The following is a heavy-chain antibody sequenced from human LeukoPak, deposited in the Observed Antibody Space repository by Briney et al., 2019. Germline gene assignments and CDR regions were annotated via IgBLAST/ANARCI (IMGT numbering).Heavy chain of an antibody. D-gene: IGHD2-8*01. CDR1: GFTFSSYA. CDR3: AKDVRRCNGACT. V-gene: IGHV3-23*01. Sequence: GGSLRLSCAASGFTFSSYAMSWVRQAPGKGLEWVSGISATGGDTYYADSVKGRFTISRDNSRNTVSLQMNSLRVDDTATYYCAKDVRRCNGACTWGQGTLVTVSS. J-gene: IGHJ5*02. CDR2: ISATGGDT.